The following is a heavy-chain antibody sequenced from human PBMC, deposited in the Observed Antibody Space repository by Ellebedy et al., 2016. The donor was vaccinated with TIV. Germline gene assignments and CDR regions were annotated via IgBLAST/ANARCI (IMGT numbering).Heavy chain of an antibody. V-gene: IGHV3-74*01. CDR3: ALFYYDTSGYTDSFGY. CDR1: GFTFSGYW. Sequence: PGGSLRLSCAASGFTFSGYWMHWVRQAPGKGLVWVSRITSDGSSTSFADSVKGRFTVSRDNAKNTLYLQMNSLRAEDTAVYYCALFYYDTSGYTDSFGYWGQGTLVTVSS. D-gene: IGHD3-22*01. J-gene: IGHJ4*02. CDR2: ITSDGSST.